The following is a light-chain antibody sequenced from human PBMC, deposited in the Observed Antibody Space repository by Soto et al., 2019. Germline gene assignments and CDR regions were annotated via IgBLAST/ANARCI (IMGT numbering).Light chain of an antibody. Sequence: QSVLTQPASVSRSPGQSIAISCTGTSSDVGGYNYVSWYQQHPGKAPKLMIFDVSNRPSGVSNRFSGSKSGNTASLTISGLQAEDEADYYCSSYTSSGTLYVFGTGTKVTVL. V-gene: IGLV2-14*01. CDR1: SSDVGGYNY. CDR2: DVS. J-gene: IGLJ1*01. CDR3: SSYTSSGTLYV.